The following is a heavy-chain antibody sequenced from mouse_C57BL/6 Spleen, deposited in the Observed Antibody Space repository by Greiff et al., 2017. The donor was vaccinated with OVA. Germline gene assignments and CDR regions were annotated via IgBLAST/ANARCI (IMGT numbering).Heavy chain of an antibody. J-gene: IGHJ4*01. CDR2: ISSGGSYT. V-gene: IGHV5-6*01. CDR3: ARHKDGNSYYYAMDY. D-gene: IGHD2-1*01. CDR1: GFTFSSYG. Sequence: EVQLVESGGDLVKPGGSLKLSCAASGFTFSSYGMSWVRQTPDKRLEWVATISSGGSYTYYPDSVKGRFTLSRDNAKNTLYLQMSSLKSEDTAMYYGARHKDGNSYYYAMDYWGQGTSVTVSS.